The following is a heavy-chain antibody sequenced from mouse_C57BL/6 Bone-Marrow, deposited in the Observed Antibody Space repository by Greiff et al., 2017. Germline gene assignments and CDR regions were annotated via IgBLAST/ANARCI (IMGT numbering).Heavy chain of an antibody. CDR2: ISSGGSYT. J-gene: IGHJ2*01. CDR1: GFTFSSYG. CDR3: ARITPRGY. V-gene: IGHV5-6*01. Sequence: EVKLVESGGDLVKPGGSLKLSCAASGFTFSSYGMSWVRQTPDKRLEWVATISSGGSYTYYPDSVKGRFTISRDNAKNTLYLQMSSLKSEDTAMYYCARITPRGYWGQGTTLTVSS. D-gene: IGHD1-3*01.